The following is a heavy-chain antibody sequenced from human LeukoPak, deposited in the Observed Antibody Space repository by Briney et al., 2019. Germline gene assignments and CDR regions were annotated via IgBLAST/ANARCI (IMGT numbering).Heavy chain of an antibody. CDR3: ARARDFDY. CDR2: IHTGGST. V-gene: IGHV3-66*01. J-gene: IGHJ4*02. CDR1: GFTFSSYA. Sequence: GGSLRLSCAASGFTFSSYAMSWVRQAPGKGLEWVSVIHTGGSTYYADSVKGRFIISRDTSKNTLYLQMNNLRAEDTAVYYCARARDFDYWGQGTLVTVSS.